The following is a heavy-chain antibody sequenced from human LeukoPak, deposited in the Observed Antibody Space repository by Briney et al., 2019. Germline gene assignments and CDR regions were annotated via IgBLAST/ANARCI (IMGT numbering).Heavy chain of an antibody. CDR2: ITSSGSSV. Sequence: GGSLRLSCAASGFTFSDYYMGWIRQAPGKGPEWISYITSSGSSVYYPDSVKGRFTISRDNAKNSLFLRINSLRAEDTAMFYCARALNDAFDIRGQGTMVTVSS. CDR1: GFTFSDYY. CDR3: ARALNDAFDI. J-gene: IGHJ3*02. V-gene: IGHV3-11*01.